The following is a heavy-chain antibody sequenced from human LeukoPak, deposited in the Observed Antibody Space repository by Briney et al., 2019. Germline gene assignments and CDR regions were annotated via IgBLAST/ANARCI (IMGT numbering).Heavy chain of an antibody. V-gene: IGHV3-66*01. D-gene: IGHD6-13*01. J-gene: IGHJ6*02. CDR1: GFTFSSYS. CDR3: AREGIAAAGTPPGYYGMDV. Sequence: GGSLRLSCAASGFTFSSYSMNWVRQAPGKGLEWVSVIYSGGSTYYADSVKGRFTISRDNSKNTLYLQMNSLRAEDTAVYYCAREGIAAAGTPPGYYGMDVWGQGTTVTVSS. CDR2: IYSGGST.